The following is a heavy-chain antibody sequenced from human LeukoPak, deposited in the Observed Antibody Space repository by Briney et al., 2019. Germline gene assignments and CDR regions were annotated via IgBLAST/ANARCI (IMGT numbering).Heavy chain of an antibody. D-gene: IGHD2-15*01. CDR2: INSDGSST. CDR1: GFTFSNYW. V-gene: IGHV3-74*01. J-gene: IGHJ6*02. Sequence: GESLKISCAASGFTFSNYWMHWVRQAPGKGLVWVSRINSDGSSTDYADSVKGRFTISRDNAKNTLYLQMNSLRAGDTAVYYCARDGFCSAGRCYGMDVWGQGTTVTVSS. CDR3: ARDGFCSAGRCYGMDV.